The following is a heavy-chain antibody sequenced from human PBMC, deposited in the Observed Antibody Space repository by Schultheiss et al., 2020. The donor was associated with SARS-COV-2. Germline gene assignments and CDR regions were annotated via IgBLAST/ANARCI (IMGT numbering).Heavy chain of an antibody. V-gene: IGHV4-34*01. CDR2: INHSGST. CDR1: GYSISSGYY. CDR3: ARARTGFYFDY. Sequence: SETLSLTCAVSGYSISSGYYWSWIRQPPGKGLEWIGEINHSGSTNYNPSLKSRVTISVDTSKNQFSLQLNSVTPEDTAVYYCARARTGFYFDYWGQGTLVTVSS. D-gene: IGHD1-14*01. J-gene: IGHJ4*02.